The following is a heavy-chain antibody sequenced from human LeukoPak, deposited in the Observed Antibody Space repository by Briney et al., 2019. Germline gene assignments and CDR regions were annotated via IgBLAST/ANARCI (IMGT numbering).Heavy chain of an antibody. J-gene: IGHJ4*02. D-gene: IGHD1-14*01. V-gene: IGHV3-11*06. Sequence: GGSLRLSCAASGFTFSDHYMTWICQAPGKGLERISYISSTSGFTNYADSVKGRFTISRDNAKKSLFLQMNSLRAEDTAVYYCARDLLPGDYWGQGTLVTVSS. CDR1: GFTFSDHY. CDR2: ISSTSGFT. CDR3: ARDLLPGDY.